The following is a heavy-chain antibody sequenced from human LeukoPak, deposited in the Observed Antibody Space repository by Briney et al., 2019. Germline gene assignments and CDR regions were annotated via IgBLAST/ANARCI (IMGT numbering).Heavy chain of an antibody. J-gene: IGHJ6*03. V-gene: IGHV3-21*01. CDR1: GFTFSSYS. D-gene: IGHD1-26*01. CDR3: ARDRWELLGYYYMDV. CDR2: ISSSSSYI. Sequence: NSGGSLRLSCAASGFTFSSYSMNWVRQAPGKVLEWVSSISSSSSYIYYADSVKGRFTISRHKAKNSLYLQMNSLRAEDTAVYYCARDRWELLGYYYMDVWGKGTTVTVSS.